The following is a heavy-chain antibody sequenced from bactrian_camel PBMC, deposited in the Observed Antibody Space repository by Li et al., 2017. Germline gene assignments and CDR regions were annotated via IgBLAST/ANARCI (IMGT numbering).Heavy chain of an antibody. CDR2: IATGSGNT. Sequence: QLVESGGGLVQPGGSLRLSCAASGYTYNRNCMAWFRQAPGKEREGVARIATGSGNTYYADSVKGRFTISQDNAKNTVYLQLDSLKTEDTARYYCTPGVYWGQGTQVTVS. J-gene: IGHJ4*01. CDR1: GYTYNRNC. D-gene: IGHD2*01. V-gene: IGHV3S25*01. CDR3: TPGVY.